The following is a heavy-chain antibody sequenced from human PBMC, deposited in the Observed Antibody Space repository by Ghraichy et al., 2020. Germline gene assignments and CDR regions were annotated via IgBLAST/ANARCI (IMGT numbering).Heavy chain of an antibody. D-gene: IGHD3-22*01. J-gene: IGHJ4*02. CDR1: GFTFSSYA. CDR2: ISYDGSSE. CDR3: AVRRGSSGYYYFDY. V-gene: IGHV3-30*04. Sequence: LSLTCAASGFTFSSYAMHWVRQAPGKGLEWLAFISYDGSSEYYADSVKGRFTISRNNSKNTLYLQMNSLRAEDTAVYYCAVRRGSSGYYYFDYWGQGTLVTVSS.